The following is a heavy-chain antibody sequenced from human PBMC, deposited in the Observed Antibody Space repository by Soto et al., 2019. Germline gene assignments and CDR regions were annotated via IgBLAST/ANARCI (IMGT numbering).Heavy chain of an antibody. Sequence: QVQLVQSGAEVKKPGASVKVSCKASGYTFTSYGISWVRQAPGQGLEWMGWISAYNGNTNYAQKLQGRVTMTTDTXTXXAYMELRSLRSDDTAVYYCARDSEDYDILRRWFDPWGQGTLVTVSS. D-gene: IGHD3-9*01. CDR2: ISAYNGNT. V-gene: IGHV1-18*01. CDR3: ARDSEDYDILRRWFDP. J-gene: IGHJ5*02. CDR1: GYTFTSYG.